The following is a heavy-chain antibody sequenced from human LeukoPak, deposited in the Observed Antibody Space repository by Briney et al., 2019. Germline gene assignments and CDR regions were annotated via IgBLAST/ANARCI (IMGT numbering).Heavy chain of an antibody. D-gene: IGHD6-19*01. CDR3: AKDKAYSSGWRGDSDY. V-gene: IGHV3-23*01. J-gene: IGHJ4*02. Sequence: AGGSLRLSCAASGFTFSGYAMNWVRQTPGKGLEWVSAIGGSGGTTYYADSVKGRFTISRDNSKNTLYLQMNTLRAEDTAIYYCAKDKAYSSGWRGDSDYWGQGTLVTVSS. CDR2: IGGSGGTT. CDR1: GFTFSGYA.